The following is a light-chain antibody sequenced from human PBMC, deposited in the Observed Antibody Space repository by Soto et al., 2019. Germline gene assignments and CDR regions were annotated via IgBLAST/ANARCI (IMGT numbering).Light chain of an antibody. CDR2: DAA. Sequence: DIVLTQSPATLSLSPGDRATLSCRASQSVGTSLAWYKQQPGQAPRLLNHDAAYRASGIPERFRGSGSGTAFSLSISSLEPDDCAVYYCQHRSSWPRSVGRGTKVEV. V-gene: IGKV3-11*01. CDR1: QSVGTS. CDR3: QHRSSWPRS. J-gene: IGKJ1*01.